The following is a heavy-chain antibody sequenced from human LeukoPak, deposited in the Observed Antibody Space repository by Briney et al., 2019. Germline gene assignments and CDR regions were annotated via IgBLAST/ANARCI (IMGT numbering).Heavy chain of an antibody. CDR3: AKDGGLWVSAHWGDS. Sequence: GGSLRLSCAASGFTFSSYTMSWVRQAPGKGLEWVSTITTSDGNTYYADSVKGRFTVSRDNSENTLFLQMNSLRAEDTAVYYCAKDGGLWVSAHWGDSWGRGTLVTVSS. V-gene: IGHV3-23*01. CDR2: ITTSDGNT. D-gene: IGHD7-27*01. J-gene: IGHJ4*02. CDR1: GFTFSSYT.